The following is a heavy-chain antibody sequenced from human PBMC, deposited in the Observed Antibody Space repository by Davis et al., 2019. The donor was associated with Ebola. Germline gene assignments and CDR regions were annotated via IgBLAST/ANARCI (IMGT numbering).Heavy chain of an antibody. V-gene: IGHV4-59*01. Sequence: MPSETLSLTCTVSGGSISSYYWSWIRQPPGKGLEWIGYIYYSGSTNYNPSLKSRVTISVDTSKNQFSLKLSSVTAADTAVYYCARRRSSLDPWGQGTLVTVSS. CDR2: IYYSGST. J-gene: IGHJ5*02. CDR3: ARRRSSLDP. CDR1: GGSISSYY. D-gene: IGHD3-16*01.